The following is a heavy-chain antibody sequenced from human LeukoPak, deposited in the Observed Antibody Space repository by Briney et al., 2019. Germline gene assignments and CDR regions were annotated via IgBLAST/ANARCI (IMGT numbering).Heavy chain of an antibody. CDR2: ISSSSTYI. D-gene: IGHD3-3*01. CDR1: GFTFSSYN. CDR3: ARDLLRFLEWLPSGAFDI. V-gene: IGHV3-21*01. J-gene: IGHJ3*02. Sequence: GGSLRLSCAASGFTFSSYNMNWVRQAPGKGLEWVSSISSSSTYIYYADSLKGRFTISRDNAKNSMYLQMNSLRAEDTAVYYCARDLLRFLEWLPSGAFDIWGQGTMVTVSS.